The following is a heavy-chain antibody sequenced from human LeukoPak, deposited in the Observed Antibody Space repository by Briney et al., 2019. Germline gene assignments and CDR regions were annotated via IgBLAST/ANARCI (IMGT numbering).Heavy chain of an antibody. CDR3: ARSGDSSAYYSF. Sequence: PSETLSLTCTVSGASIRSHHWTWIRRPPGKGLEWIGNVYYVGSTSYSPSLKSRVTISLDTSKNQFSLEMNSVTAADTAVYYCARSGDSSAYYSFWGQGILVTVSS. J-gene: IGHJ4*02. V-gene: IGHV4-59*11. CDR2: VYYVGST. D-gene: IGHD3-22*01. CDR1: GASIRSHH.